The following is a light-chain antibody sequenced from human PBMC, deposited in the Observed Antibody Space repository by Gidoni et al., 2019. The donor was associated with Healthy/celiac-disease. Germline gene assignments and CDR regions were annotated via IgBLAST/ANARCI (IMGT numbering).Light chain of an antibody. CDR3: SSYTSSSTPL. V-gene: IGLV2-14*01. CDR2: DVS. CDR1: SSDVGGYNY. J-gene: IGLJ3*02. Sequence: QSALTQPASVSGSPGQSITISCTGTSSDVGGYNYVPWYQQHPGKAPKLMIYDVSNRPSGVSNRFSGSKSGNTASLTISGLQAEDDADYYCSSYTSSSTPLFGGGTKLTVL.